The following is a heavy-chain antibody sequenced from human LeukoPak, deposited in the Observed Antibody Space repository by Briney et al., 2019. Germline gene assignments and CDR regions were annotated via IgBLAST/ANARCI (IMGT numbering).Heavy chain of an antibody. CDR1: GFTVSSNY. CDR3: ARDGERDSWISSFDY. V-gene: IGHV3-66*03. D-gene: IGHD1-26*01. J-gene: IGHJ4*02. CDR2: IYSSGST. Sequence: GGSLRLSCAASGFTVSSNYMSWVRQAPGKGLEWVSVIYSSGSTYYADSVKGRFTISRDNSKNTLYLQMNSLRAEDTAVYYCARDGERDSWISSFDYWGQGTLVTVSS.